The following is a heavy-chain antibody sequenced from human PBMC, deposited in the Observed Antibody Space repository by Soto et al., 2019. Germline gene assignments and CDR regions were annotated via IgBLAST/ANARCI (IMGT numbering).Heavy chain of an antibody. Sequence: PWWSLRLSCSASVFSFNNYWMHWVRQAPGKGLVWVSRINSDGTLTNYADSVKGRFTISRDNAKNTLRLQMNSLRAEDTAVYYCARGISSAYDSTYDRWGQGTLVTVSS. CDR2: INSDGTLT. V-gene: IGHV3-74*01. J-gene: IGHJ4*02. CDR1: VFSFNNYW. D-gene: IGHD5-12*01. CDR3: ARGISSAYDSTYDR.